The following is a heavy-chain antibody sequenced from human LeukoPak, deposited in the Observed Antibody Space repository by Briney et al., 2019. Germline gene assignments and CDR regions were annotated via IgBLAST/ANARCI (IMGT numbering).Heavy chain of an antibody. CDR1: GGSFSSGSYF. D-gene: IGHD1-26*01. CDR2: VYYSGST. V-gene: IGHV4-61*01. CDR3: AREVIVGATGYYYYGMDV. J-gene: IGHJ6*02. Sequence: TSETLSLTCTVSGGSFSSGSYFWTWIRQPPGKGLEWIGYVYYSGSTNYNPSLKSRVTISVDTSKNQFSLKVSSVTAADTAVYYCAREVIVGATGYYYYGMDVWGQGTTVTVSS.